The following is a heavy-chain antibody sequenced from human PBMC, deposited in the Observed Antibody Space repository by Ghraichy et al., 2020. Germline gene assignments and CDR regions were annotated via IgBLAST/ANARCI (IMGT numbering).Heavy chain of an antibody. CDR3: ARVPRGHGLDY. J-gene: IGHJ4*02. CDR2: INHSGST. V-gene: IGHV4-34*01. Sequence: SETLSLTCAVYGGSFSGYYWSWIRQPPGKGLEWIGEINHSGSTNYNPSLKSQVTISVDTSKNQFSLKLSSVTAADTAVYYCARVPRGHGLDYWGQGTLVTVSS. D-gene: IGHD3-10*01. CDR1: GGSFSGYY.